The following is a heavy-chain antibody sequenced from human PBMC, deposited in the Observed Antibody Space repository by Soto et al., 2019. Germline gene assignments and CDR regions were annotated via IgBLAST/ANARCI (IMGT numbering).Heavy chain of an antibody. Sequence: PGWSLRLSCASSVFTFDDYAMHWVWQVPGKGLEWVSGINWSSDNIIYADSVKGRFTISRDNAKNSLYLQMNSLRVEDTAFYYCAKLNSDYSGGAKTNWFDPWGQGTLVTVS. D-gene: IGHD2-15*01. V-gene: IGHV3-9*01. CDR1: VFTFDDYA. CDR3: AKLNSDYSGGAKTNWFDP. J-gene: IGHJ5*02. CDR2: INWSSDNI.